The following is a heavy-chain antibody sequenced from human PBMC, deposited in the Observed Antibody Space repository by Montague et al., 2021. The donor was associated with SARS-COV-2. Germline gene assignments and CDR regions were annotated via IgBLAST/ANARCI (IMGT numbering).Heavy chain of an antibody. J-gene: IGHJ4*02. V-gene: IGHV4-39*01. CDR1: GDSISSNGYY. D-gene: IGHD3-10*01. Sequence: SETRSLTCTVTGDSISSNGYYWGWIRQPPGKGLEWIGNVHYTGSTFYKTSLKSRVTISVDTSKNQFSLKVSSVTAADTAVYYCARLIQTSQYGSGLFDYWGQGTLVTVSP. CDR2: VHYTGST. CDR3: ARLIQTSQYGSGLFDY.